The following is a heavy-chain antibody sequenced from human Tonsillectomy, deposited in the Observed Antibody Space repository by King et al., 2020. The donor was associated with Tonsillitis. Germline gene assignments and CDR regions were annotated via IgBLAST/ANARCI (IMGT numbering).Heavy chain of an antibody. J-gene: IGHJ4*02. V-gene: IGHV2-70*01. CDR3: ARMGCSGGSCYLDY. CDR2: IDWDDDK. Sequence: VTLKESGPALVKPTQTLTLTCTFSGFSLSTSGMCVSWIRRPPGKALEWLALIDWDDDKYYSTSLKTRLTISKDTSKNQVVLTMTNMDPVDTATYYCARMGCSGGSCYLDYWGQGTLVTVSS. CDR1: GFSLSTSGMC. D-gene: IGHD2-15*01.